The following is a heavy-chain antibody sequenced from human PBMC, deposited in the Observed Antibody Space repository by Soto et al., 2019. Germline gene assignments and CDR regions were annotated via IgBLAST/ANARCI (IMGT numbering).Heavy chain of an antibody. CDR2: IIPIFGTA. D-gene: IGHD3-3*01. Sequence: SVKVSCKASGGTFSSYAISRVRQAPGQGLEWMGGIIPIFGTANYAQKFQGRVTITADKSTSTAYMELSSLRSEDTAVYYCARDRGFWSGYHYYYCGMDVWGQGTTVTVSS. V-gene: IGHV1-69*06. J-gene: IGHJ6*02. CDR3: ARDRGFWSGYHYYYCGMDV. CDR1: GGTFSSYA.